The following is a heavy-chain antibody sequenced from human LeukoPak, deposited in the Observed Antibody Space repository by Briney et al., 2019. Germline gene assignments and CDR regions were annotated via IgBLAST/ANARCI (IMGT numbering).Heavy chain of an antibody. V-gene: IGHV3-48*03. Sequence: GGSLRLSCAASGFTFSSYEMNWVRQAPGKGLEWVSYISSSGSTIYYADSVKGRFTISRDNAKNSLYLQMNSLRAEDTAGYYCARRDHSITMVRGVTYYYYNGMDVWGQGTTVTISS. CDR3: ARRDHSITMVRGVTYYYYNGMDV. CDR1: GFTFSSYE. D-gene: IGHD3-10*01. CDR2: ISSSGSTI. J-gene: IGHJ6*02.